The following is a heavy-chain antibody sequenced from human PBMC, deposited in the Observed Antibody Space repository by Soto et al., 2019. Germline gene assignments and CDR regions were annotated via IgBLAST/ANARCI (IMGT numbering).Heavy chain of an antibody. CDR2: IFSDDEK. CDR1: GFSLSNPRMA. D-gene: IGHD3-9*01. J-gene: IGHJ4*02. V-gene: IGHV2-26*01. Sequence: QVTLKESGPVLVKPTETLTLTCTVSGFSLSNPRMAVTWIRQPPGKALEWLAHIFSDDEKTYSPSLKNRLTDSKHTPKSQVDLTMTTMNPVDTATYYCARIRDWFAFGYWGQGTPVTVSS. CDR3: ARIRDWFAFGY.